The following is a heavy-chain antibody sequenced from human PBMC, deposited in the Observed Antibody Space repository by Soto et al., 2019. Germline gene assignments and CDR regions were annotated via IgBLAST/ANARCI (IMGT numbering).Heavy chain of an antibody. CDR1: GFTFSSYA. J-gene: IGHJ4*02. D-gene: IGHD3-9*01. V-gene: IGHV3-30-3*01. Sequence: GGSLRLSCAASGFTFSSYAMHWVRQAPGKGLEWVAVISYDGSNKYYADSVKGRFTISRDNSKNTLYLQMNSLRAEDTAVYYCAREVPRGDILTGPPDYWGQGTLVTVSS. CDR2: ISYDGSNK. CDR3: AREVPRGDILTGPPDY.